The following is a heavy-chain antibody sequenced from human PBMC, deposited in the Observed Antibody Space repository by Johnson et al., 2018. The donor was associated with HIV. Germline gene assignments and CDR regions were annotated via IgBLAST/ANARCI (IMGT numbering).Heavy chain of an antibody. CDR3: AREGGAAAPDAFDI. J-gene: IGHJ3*02. CDR1: GFTFRSYW. V-gene: IGHV3-66*01. D-gene: IGHD2-2*01. CDR2: IYSGGST. Sequence: VLLVESGGGLVQPGGSLRLSCAASGFTFRSYWMSWVRQAPVKGLEWVLVIYSGGSTYYADSVKGRFTISRDNAKNSLYLQMNSLRAEDTAVYYCAREGGAAAPDAFDIWGQGTMVTVSS.